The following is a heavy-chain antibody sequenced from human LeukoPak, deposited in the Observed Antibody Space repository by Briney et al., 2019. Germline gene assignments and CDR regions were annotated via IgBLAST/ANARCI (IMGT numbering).Heavy chain of an antibody. J-gene: IGHJ4*02. CDR2: INPNSGGT. D-gene: IGHD4-17*01. CDR3: AKEGVLYDYGDPVSDY. V-gene: IGHV1-2*02. CDR1: GYTFTGYY. Sequence: ASVKVSCKASGYTFTGYYMHWVRQAPGQGLEWMGWINPNSGGTNYAQKFQGRVTMTRDTSISTAYMELSRLRSDDTAVYYCAKEGVLYDYGDPVSDYWGQGTLVTVSS.